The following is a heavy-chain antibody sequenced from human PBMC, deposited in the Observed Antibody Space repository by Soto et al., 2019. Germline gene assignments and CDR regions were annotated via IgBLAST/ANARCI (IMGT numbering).Heavy chain of an antibody. CDR2: IYYSGST. CDR1: GGSIGSYY. D-gene: IGHD2-15*01. Sequence: QVQLQESGPGLVKPSETLSLTCSVSGGSIGSYYWSWIRQPPGKGLEWIGYIYYSGSTNYNPALRSRFTISVDTSQNHFSLKLSSVTAADTAVYYCAGGGWRQIECWGQGTLVTVSS. J-gene: IGHJ4*02. V-gene: IGHV4-59*08. CDR3: AGGGWRQIEC.